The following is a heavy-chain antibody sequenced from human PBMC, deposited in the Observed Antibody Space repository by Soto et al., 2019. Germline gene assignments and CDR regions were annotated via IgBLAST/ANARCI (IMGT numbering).Heavy chain of an antibody. Sequence: GGSLRLSCAASGFTFSSYGMHWVRQAPGKGLEWVANIWYDGSNKYYVGSVKGRFTISRDSSQNTVYLQMNSLRAEDTAVYYCARYSSGLDYWGQGTLVTVSS. CDR1: GFTFSSYG. CDR2: IWYDGSNK. D-gene: IGHD6-19*01. V-gene: IGHV3-33*01. J-gene: IGHJ4*02. CDR3: ARYSSGLDY.